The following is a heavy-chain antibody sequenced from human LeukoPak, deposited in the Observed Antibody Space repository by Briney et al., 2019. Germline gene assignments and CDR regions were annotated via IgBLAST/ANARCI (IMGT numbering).Heavy chain of an antibody. CDR2: IGTTGDT. D-gene: IGHD6-19*01. CDR3: ARGLRGVAGPVDY. J-gene: IGHJ4*02. Sequence: GGSLRLSCAASGLTFSGYDMFWVRQATGKGLEWVSGIGTTGDTYYAGSVKGRFTISRENAKNSLYLQMNSLRAGDTAVYYCARGLRGVAGPVDYWGQGTLVTVSS. CDR1: GLTFSGYD. V-gene: IGHV3-13*04.